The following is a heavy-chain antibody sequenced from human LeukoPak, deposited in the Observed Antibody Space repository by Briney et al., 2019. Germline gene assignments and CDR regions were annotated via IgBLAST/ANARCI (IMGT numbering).Heavy chain of an antibody. CDR1: GFTFSSYS. Sequence: GGSLRLSCAASGFTFSSYSMSWIRQAPGKGLEWVSYISSSGSTIYYADSVQGRFTISRDNAKNSLYLQMNSLRAEDTAVYYCARAISRNYYDSSGPRGYYSDYWGQGTLVTVSP. CDR3: ARAISRNYYDSSGPRGYYSDY. D-gene: IGHD3-22*01. J-gene: IGHJ4*02. CDR2: ISSSGSTI. V-gene: IGHV3-48*04.